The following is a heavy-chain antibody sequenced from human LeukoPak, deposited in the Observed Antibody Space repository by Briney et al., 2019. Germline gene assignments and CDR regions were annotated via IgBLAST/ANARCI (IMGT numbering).Heavy chain of an antibody. D-gene: IGHD6-19*01. V-gene: IGHV1-2*02. Sequence: ASVNASSTASGYTFIGDYMHWVRQAPGQGLEWLGGMAPYSVGTHFAQRFQGRVSKTLDTSISTAYMELTRLTSDDTAVYYCARDGVAGSSDAFDIWGQGTMCTVSA. CDR3: ARDGVAGSSDAFDI. CDR2: MAPYSVGT. J-gene: IGHJ3*02. CDR1: GYTFIGDY.